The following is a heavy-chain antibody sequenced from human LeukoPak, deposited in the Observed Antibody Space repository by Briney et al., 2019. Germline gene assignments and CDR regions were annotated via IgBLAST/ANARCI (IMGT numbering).Heavy chain of an antibody. CDR1: GFTFSSYE. Sequence: QSGGSLRLSCAASGFTFSSYEMTWVRQAPGKGLEWISYICSSGSAIYYADSVKGRFTISRDNAKNSLHLQMNSPSAEDTAVYYCAGDYTFDYWGQGTLVTVSS. CDR2: ICSSGSAI. CDR3: AGDYTFDY. V-gene: IGHV3-48*03. J-gene: IGHJ4*02.